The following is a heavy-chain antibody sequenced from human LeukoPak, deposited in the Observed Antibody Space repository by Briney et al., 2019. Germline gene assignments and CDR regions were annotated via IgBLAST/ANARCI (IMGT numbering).Heavy chain of an antibody. CDR2: INHSGST. D-gene: IGHD6-19*01. V-gene: IGHV4-34*01. CDR3: ARPEIAVAGTRPDDAFDI. Sequence: SETLSLTCAVYDGSFSGYSWSWIRQPPGKGLEWIGEINHSGSTNYNPSLKSRVTISLDTSKNQLSLKLSSVTAADTAVYYCARPEIAVAGTRPDDAFDIWGQGTMVTVSS. CDR1: DGSFSGYS. J-gene: IGHJ3*02.